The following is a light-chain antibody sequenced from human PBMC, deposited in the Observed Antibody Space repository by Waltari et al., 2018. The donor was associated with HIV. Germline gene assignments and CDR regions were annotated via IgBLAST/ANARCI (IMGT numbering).Light chain of an antibody. CDR3: SSYAGSNNLG. CDR2: EVS. V-gene: IGLV2-8*01. Sequence: QSALTQPPSASGSPGQSVTISCTGTSSDVGPYDYVYWYQQHPGKAPKLMIYEVSKRPSWVPDRFSGTKSANTAALTVAGLQEDDEADYYCSSYAGSNNLGFGGGTKLPVL. CDR1: SSDVGPYDY. J-gene: IGLJ3*02.